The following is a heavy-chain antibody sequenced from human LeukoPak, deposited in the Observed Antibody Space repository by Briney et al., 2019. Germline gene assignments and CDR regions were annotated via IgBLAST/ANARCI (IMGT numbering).Heavy chain of an antibody. J-gene: IGHJ4*02. CDR1: GYTFTGYY. V-gene: IGHV1-2*02. D-gene: IGHD5-12*01. CDR3: ARTLSGYDLPGY. Sequence: ASVKVSCKASGYTFTGYYMHWVRQAPGQGLEWMGWINPNSGGTNYAQKFQGRVTMTRDTSISTAYMELSRLRSDDTAVYYCARTLSGYDLPGYWGQGTLVTVSS. CDR2: INPNSGGT.